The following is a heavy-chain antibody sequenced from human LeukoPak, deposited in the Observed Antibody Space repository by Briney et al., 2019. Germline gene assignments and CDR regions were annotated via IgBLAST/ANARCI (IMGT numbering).Heavy chain of an antibody. Sequence: PGGSLRLSCAASGFTFSDYYMSWIRQAPGKGLEWVSYISSSGSTIYYADSVKGRFAISRDNAKNTLYLQMNSLRAEDTAVYYCARGRGDHTRPRFDPWGQGTLVTVSS. CDR1: GFTFSDYY. D-gene: IGHD2-21*02. V-gene: IGHV3-11*04. CDR3: ARGRGDHTRPRFDP. J-gene: IGHJ5*02. CDR2: ISSSGSTI.